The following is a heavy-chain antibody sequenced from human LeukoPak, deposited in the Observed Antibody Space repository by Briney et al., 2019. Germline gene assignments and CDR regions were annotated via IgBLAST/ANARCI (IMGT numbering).Heavy chain of an antibody. V-gene: IGHV1-18*01. CDR2: ISAYNGNT. J-gene: IGHJ6*03. Sequence: ASVKVSCKASGYTFTSYGISWVRQAPGQGLEWMGWISAYNGNTNYAQKLQGRVTITADESTSTAYMELSSLRSEDTAVYYCARDHVVLAPGGYYYHYMDVWGKGTTVTVSS. D-gene: IGHD3-3*02. CDR3: ARDHVVLAPGGYYYHYMDV. CDR1: GYTFTSYG.